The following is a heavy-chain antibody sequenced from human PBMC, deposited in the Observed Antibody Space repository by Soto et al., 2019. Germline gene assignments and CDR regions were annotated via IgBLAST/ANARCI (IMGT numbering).Heavy chain of an antibody. CDR3: VKDDGGYPSTAPH. D-gene: IGHD3-22*01. J-gene: IGHJ4*02. V-gene: IGHV3-23*01. CDR2: SSGSGDRT. CDR1: GITISNYP. Sequence: EVQLLESGGGLVQPGGSLRLSCAASGITISNYPMSWVRQSPGKVLDWVSGSSGSGDRTYYADSAKGRFTISKDISRNSLSLQLDSLGVEDTAVYFCVKDDGGYPSTAPHWGQGTLVTVSS.